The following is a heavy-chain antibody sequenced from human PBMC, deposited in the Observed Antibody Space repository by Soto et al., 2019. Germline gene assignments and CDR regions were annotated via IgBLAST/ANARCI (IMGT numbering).Heavy chain of an antibody. J-gene: IGHJ5*02. CDR3: ASTDWFDP. CDR1: GFTFSSYV. V-gene: IGHV3-23*01. Sequence: EVQLLESGGNLVQPGESLRLSCEVSGFTFSSYVMTWVRQAPGKGLEWVSGISVTGDTTYYADSVKGRFTISRDNAKNTLYLQMNSLRAEDTAIYFCASTDWFDPWGQGTLVTVSS. CDR2: ISVTGDTT.